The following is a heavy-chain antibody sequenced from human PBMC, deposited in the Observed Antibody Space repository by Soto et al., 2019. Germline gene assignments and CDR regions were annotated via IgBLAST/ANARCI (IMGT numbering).Heavy chain of an antibody. V-gene: IGHV4-59*01. CDR3: ARRYSRGWFYFDY. D-gene: IGHD6-19*01. J-gene: IGHJ4*02. Sequence: PSETLSLTCTVAGGSISSYYWSWIRPPPGKGLEWIGYIYYSGSTNYNPSLKSRVTISVDTSKNLFSLKLSSVTAADLAVYYCARRYSRGWFYFDYWGQGTLVTVSS. CDR1: GGSISSYY. CDR2: IYYSGST.